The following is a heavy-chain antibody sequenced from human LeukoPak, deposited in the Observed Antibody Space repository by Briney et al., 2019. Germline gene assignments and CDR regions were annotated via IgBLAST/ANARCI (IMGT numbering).Heavy chain of an antibody. Sequence: GGSLRLSCAASGFTFSSYAMSWVRQAPGKGLEWVSAVSGSGGSTYYADSVKGRFTISRDNSKNTLYLQMNSLRAEDTAVYYCASDFLNSGSYGSDYWGQGTLVTVSS. V-gene: IGHV3-23*01. J-gene: IGHJ4*02. CDR2: VSGSGGST. CDR1: GFTFSSYA. CDR3: ASDFLNSGSYGSDY. D-gene: IGHD1-26*01.